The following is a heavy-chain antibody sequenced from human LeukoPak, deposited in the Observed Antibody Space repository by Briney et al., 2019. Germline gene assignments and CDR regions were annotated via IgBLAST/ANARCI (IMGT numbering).Heavy chain of an antibody. V-gene: IGHV3-23*01. J-gene: IGHJ5*02. CDR2: ISGSGGST. Sequence: GGTLRLSCAASGFTFSSYGMSWVRQAPGKGLEWVSAISGSGGSTYYADSVKGRFTISRDNSKNTLYLQMNSLRAEDTAVYYCARGKVSTGFGLDPWGQGTLVTVSS. D-gene: IGHD3-10*01. CDR1: GFTFSSYG. CDR3: ARGKVSTGFGLDP.